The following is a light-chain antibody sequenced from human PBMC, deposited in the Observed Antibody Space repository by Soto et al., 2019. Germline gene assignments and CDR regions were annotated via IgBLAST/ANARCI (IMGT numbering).Light chain of an antibody. CDR1: QSVRSN. CDR2: DAS. Sequence: VMTQSPATLSVSPGERATLSCGASQSVRSNVAWYQQKPGQPPRLLIYDASTRATDIPSRFSGSGSVTEFALTISSLKSEDVEVYDCEQDDNWPRTWGQGTKVDIK. V-gene: IGKV3-15*01. J-gene: IGKJ1*01. CDR3: EQDDNWPRT.